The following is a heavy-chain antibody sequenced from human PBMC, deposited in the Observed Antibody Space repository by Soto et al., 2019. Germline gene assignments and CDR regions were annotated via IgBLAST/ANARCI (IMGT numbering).Heavy chain of an antibody. CDR3: ARRPPGDYFPH. V-gene: IGHV4-39*01. J-gene: IGHJ1*01. D-gene: IGHD2-2*01. CDR1: GGSISSTNYY. CDR2: IYHSGST. Sequence: QLQLQESGPGLVKPSETLSLTCIVSGGSISSTNYYWGWIRQPPGKGLEWIGTIYHSGSTYYNPSLKSRVTTSVATSKNQFSLTLSSVTAADTAVYYCARRPPGDYFPHGGQGTLVTVSS.